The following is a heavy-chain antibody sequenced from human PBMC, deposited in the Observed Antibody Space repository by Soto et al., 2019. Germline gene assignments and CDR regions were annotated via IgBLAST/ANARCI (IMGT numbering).Heavy chain of an antibody. CDR2: IYYSGST. J-gene: IGHJ2*01. Sequence: QVQLQESGPGLVKPSQTLSLTCTVSGGSISSGDYYWSWIRQHPGKCLEWIGYIYYSGSTYYNPSLKSRVTISVDTSKNQFSLKLTSVTAADTAVYYCARITMVREYWYFDLWGRGTLVTVSS. CDR3: ARITMVREYWYFDL. D-gene: IGHD3-10*01. V-gene: IGHV4-31*03. CDR1: GGSISSGDYY.